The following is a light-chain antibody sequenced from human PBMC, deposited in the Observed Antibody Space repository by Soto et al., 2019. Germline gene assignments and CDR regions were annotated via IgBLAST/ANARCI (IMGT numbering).Light chain of an antibody. J-gene: IGLJ2*01. V-gene: IGLV1-44*01. Sequence: QSVLTQPPSASGTPGQRVTISCSGSSSNIGSNTVNWYQQLPGTAPKLLIYSNNQRPSGVPDRFSGSKSGTSASLAISGLPSEDEADYYCSACDDSLNAVVFGCGTKLPVL. CDR1: SSNIGSNT. CDR3: SACDDSLNAVV. CDR2: SNN.